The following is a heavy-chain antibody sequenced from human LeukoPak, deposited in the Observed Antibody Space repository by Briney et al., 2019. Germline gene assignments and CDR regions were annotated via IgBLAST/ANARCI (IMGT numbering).Heavy chain of an antibody. CDR2: ISSSDSTI. J-gene: IGHJ4*02. CDR3: ASALLWFGELLTL. V-gene: IGHV3-48*03. D-gene: IGHD3-10*01. CDR1: GFTFSSYE. Sequence: GGSLRLSCAASGFTFSSYEMNWVRQAPGKGLEWVSYISSSDSTIYYADSVKGRFTISRDNAKNSLYLQMNSLRAEDTAVYYCASALLWFGELLTLWGQGTLVTVSS.